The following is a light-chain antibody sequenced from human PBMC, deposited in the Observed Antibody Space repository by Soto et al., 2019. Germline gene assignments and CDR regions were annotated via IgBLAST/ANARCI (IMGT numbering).Light chain of an antibody. J-gene: IGKJ1*01. Sequence: DIQRTQSPSSLSASVGGRVTVTCRASQSISTWLAWFQQKPGKAPKLLIYRASSLEGGAPSRFSGSGSGTEFTLTISSPQPDDFATYYCQQYDSYPWTFGQGTKVDI. CDR3: QQYDSYPWT. CDR1: QSISTW. V-gene: IGKV1-5*03. CDR2: RAS.